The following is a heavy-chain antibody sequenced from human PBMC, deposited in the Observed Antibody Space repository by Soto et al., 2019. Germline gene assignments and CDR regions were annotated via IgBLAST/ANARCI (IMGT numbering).Heavy chain of an antibody. CDR3: ARDCLPYYDFWSGYSTYDDAFDI. CDR1: GFTFSSYS. D-gene: IGHD3-3*01. CDR2: ISSSSSYI. J-gene: IGHJ3*02. Sequence: GGSLNLGCAASGFTFSSYSIKWRRQAPGKGLEWVSSISSSSSYIYYADSVKGRFTISRDNAKNSLYLQMNSLRAEDTAVYYCARDCLPYYDFWSGYSTYDDAFDIWGQGTMVTVSS. V-gene: IGHV3-21*01.